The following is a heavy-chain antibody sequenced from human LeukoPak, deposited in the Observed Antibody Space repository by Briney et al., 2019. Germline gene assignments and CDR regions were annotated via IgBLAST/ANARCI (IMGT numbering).Heavy chain of an antibody. Sequence: QPGRSLRLSCAASGFTFSSYAMHWVRQAPGKGLEWVALISYDGSNKYYADSVKGRFTSSRDNSKNTLYLQMNSLRAEDTAVYYCAKELWGSSFDYWGQGTLLTVSS. V-gene: IGHV3-30-3*01. CDR1: GFTFSSYA. CDR3: AKELWGSSFDY. J-gene: IGHJ4*02. CDR2: ISYDGSNK. D-gene: IGHD3-16*01.